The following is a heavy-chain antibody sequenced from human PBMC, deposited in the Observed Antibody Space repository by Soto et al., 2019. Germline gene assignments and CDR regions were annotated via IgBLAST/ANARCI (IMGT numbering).Heavy chain of an antibody. V-gene: IGHV4-39*01. J-gene: IGHJ5*02. CDR2: IYYSGST. D-gene: IGHD6-19*01. CDR1: GGSIGSSRYY. Sequence: PSETLSLTCAVSGGSIGSSRYYWGWIRQPPGKGLEWIGSIYYSGSTDYNASLKSRLTISVDTSKNQLSLKLSSVTAADTAVYYCARLHPTSGWPDNWFDPWGQGTLVTVSS. CDR3: ARLHPTSGWPDNWFDP.